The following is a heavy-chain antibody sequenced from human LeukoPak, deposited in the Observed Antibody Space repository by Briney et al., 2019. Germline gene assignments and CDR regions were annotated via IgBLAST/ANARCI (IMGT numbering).Heavy chain of an antibody. Sequence: GGSLRLSCAASGFTFRNYAMSGVRQAPGKGLEWVSLISGSGDTYYADSVKGRFTISRDNSKNTLYLQMNSLRAEDTAVYYCATAHQFSFQDWGQGTLVTVSS. J-gene: IGHJ1*01. CDR3: ATAHQFSFQD. CDR2: ISGSGDT. D-gene: IGHD2-2*01. CDR1: GFTFRNYA. V-gene: IGHV3-23*01.